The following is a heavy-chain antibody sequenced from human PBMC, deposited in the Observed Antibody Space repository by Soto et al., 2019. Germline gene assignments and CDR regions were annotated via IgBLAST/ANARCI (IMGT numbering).Heavy chain of an antibody. Sequence: WGSLILSCINSVFTLRSFWMHWVRQGPGKGLTWVARVNPDGSRPTYADSVKGRFTISRDNAENTLFLEMSSLRVEDTGVYHCAGNTHHGLDVWGQGTTVTVSS. CDR3: AGNTHHGLDV. J-gene: IGHJ6*02. CDR2: VNPDGSRP. CDR1: VFTLRSFW. D-gene: IGHD5-18*01. V-gene: IGHV3-74*01.